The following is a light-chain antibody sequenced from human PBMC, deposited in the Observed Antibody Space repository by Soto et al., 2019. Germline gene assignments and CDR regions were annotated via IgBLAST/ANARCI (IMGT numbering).Light chain of an antibody. CDR3: QQYGSSTPIT. V-gene: IGKV3-20*01. CDR2: RAS. Sequence: EIVLTQSPDTLSLSPGERATVSFRASQSVSTSYLAWYQQKPGQALRLLIYRASSRATGIPDRFSGSGSGTDFTLTITRLEPEDSAVYYCQQYGSSTPITFGQGTRLEI. CDR1: QSVSTSY. J-gene: IGKJ5*01.